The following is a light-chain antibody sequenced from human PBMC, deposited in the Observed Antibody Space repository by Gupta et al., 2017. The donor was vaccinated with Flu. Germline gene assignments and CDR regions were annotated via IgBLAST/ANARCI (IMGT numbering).Light chain of an antibody. J-gene: IGKJ1*01. V-gene: IGKV1-39*01. CDR3: QQSYNTSWT. CDR1: QSISYY. Sequence: DIQMTQSPSSLSASVGDRVTITCRASQSISYYLNWYQQKPGKAPKVLIYDASSLQSGVPSRFSGSGSGTDFTLTISSLQPEDFATYYCQQSYNTSWTFGQGTKVEIK. CDR2: DAS.